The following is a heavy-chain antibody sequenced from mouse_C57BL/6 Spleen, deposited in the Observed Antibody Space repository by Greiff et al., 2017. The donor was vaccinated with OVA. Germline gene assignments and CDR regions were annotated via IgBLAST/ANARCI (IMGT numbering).Heavy chain of an antibody. J-gene: IGHJ4*01. V-gene: IGHV1-72*01. CDR3: ARSDGSSSGAMDY. CDR2: IDPNSGGT. D-gene: IGHD1-1*01. CDR1: GYTFTSYW. Sequence: VQLQQPGAELVKPGASVKLSCKASGYTFTSYWMHWVKQRPGRGLEWIGRIDPNSGGTKYNGQFKSKATLTVDKPSSTAYMQLSSLTSEDSAVYYGARSDGSSSGAMDYWGQGTSVTVSS.